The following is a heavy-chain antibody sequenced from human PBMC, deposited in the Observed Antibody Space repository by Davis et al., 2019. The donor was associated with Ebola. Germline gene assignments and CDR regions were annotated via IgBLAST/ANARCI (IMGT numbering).Heavy chain of an antibody. Sequence: GESLKISCAASGFTFSSYAMRWVRQAPGKGLEWVSAISGSGGSTYYADSVKGRFTISRDNSKNTLYLQMNSLRAEDTAVYYCAKFVDTAMVTRRNKYYYFDYWGQGTLVTVSS. V-gene: IGHV3-23*01. J-gene: IGHJ4*02. D-gene: IGHD5-18*01. CDR3: AKFVDTAMVTRRNKYYYFDY. CDR2: ISGSGGST. CDR1: GFTFSSYA.